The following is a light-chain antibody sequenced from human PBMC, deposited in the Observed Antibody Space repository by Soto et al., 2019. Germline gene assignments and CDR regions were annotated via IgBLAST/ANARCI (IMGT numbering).Light chain of an antibody. CDR2: SNN. CDR3: AAWDDSLNGPV. V-gene: IGLV1-44*01. J-gene: IGLJ2*01. CDR1: SSNIGSNT. Sequence: QSVLTQPPSASGTPGQRVTISCSGSSSNIGSNTVTWYQQLPGTAHKLLIYSNNQRPSGVPDRFSGSKSGTSASLAISGLQSEDEADYYCAAWDDSLNGPVFGGGTKLTVL.